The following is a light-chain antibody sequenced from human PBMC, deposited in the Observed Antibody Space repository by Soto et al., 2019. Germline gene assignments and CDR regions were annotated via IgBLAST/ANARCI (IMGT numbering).Light chain of an antibody. Sequence: EIVLTQSPGTLSLSPGERVTLSCRASQSVSSSYLAWYQQKLGQAPRLLIYGASSRATGIPDRFSGSGSGTDFTLTISRLEPEDFAVYYCQQYGSPPLYTFGQGTKLEIK. J-gene: IGKJ2*01. CDR3: QQYGSPPLYT. CDR2: GAS. CDR1: QSVSSSY. V-gene: IGKV3-20*01.